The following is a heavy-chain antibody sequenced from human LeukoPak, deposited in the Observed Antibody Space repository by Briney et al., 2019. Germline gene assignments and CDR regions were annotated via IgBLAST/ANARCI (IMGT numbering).Heavy chain of an antibody. CDR2: ISSSSSTI. J-gene: IGHJ4*02. CDR3: ARRGILRFLEWLPD. D-gene: IGHD3-3*01. CDR1: GFTFSSYS. Sequence: TGGSLRLSCAASGFTFSSYSMNWVRQAPGKGLEWVSYISSSSSTIYYADSVKGRFTISRDNAKNSLYLQMNSLRAEDTAVYYCARRGILRFLEWLPDWGQGTLVTVSS. V-gene: IGHV3-48*01.